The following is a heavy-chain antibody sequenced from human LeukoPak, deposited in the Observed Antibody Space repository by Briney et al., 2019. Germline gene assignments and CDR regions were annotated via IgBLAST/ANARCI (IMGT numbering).Heavy chain of an antibody. J-gene: IGHJ4*02. Sequence: GASVKVSCKTSGFTFVGHYMHWVRQAPGQGLEWMGWINPDSGGTDYPQKFRGRVTVTRDTSSNTLYMELSSLRSDDTAVYYCARLGGAQGYYYRSGSNHYFDHWGQGTLVTVSS. CDR1: GFTFVGHY. CDR3: ARLGGAQGYYYRSGSNHYFDH. V-gene: IGHV1-2*02. CDR2: INPDSGGT. D-gene: IGHD3-10*01.